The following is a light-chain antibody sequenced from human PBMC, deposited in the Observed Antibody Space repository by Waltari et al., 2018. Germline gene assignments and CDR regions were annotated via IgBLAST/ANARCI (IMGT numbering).Light chain of an antibody. CDR2: DFS. CDR3: CSFTSRSTWV. J-gene: IGLJ3*02. CDR1: SSDVGGYNY. Sequence: QSALTQPASASGSPAQSITIPCTGTSSDVGGYNYVSWYQQHPGKVPKLLIFDFSNRPSGVSNRFSGSKSGNTASLTISGLQAEDESDYYCCSFTSRSTWVFGGGTKLTVL. V-gene: IGLV2-14*01.